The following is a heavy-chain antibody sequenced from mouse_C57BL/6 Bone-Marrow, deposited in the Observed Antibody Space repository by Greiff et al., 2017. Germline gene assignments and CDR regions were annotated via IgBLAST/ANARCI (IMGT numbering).Heavy chain of an antibody. CDR2: IYPRSGNT. Sequence: QVQLQQSGAELARPGASVKLSCKASGYTFTSYGISWVKQRTGQGLEWIGEIYPRSGNTYYNEKFKGKATLTADKSSSTAYLELRSLTSEDSAVYFCARGGWLLRRAMDYWGQGTSVTVAS. D-gene: IGHD2-3*01. CDR3: ARGGWLLRRAMDY. CDR1: GYTFTSYG. V-gene: IGHV1-81*01. J-gene: IGHJ4*01.